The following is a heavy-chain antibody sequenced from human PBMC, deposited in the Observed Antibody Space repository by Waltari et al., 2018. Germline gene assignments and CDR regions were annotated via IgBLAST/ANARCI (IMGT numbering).Heavy chain of an antibody. CDR3: ARSTVLLWFGELLAFDY. Sequence: QVQLQQWGAGLLKPSETLSLTCAVFGGSFSGYYWSWIRQPPGKGLEWIGEIKHSGSTNYNPSLKSRVTISVDTSKNQFSLKLSSVTAADTAVYYCARSTVLLWFGELLAFDYWGQGTLVTVS. J-gene: IGHJ4*02. V-gene: IGHV4-34*01. CDR2: IKHSGST. CDR1: GGSFSGYY. D-gene: IGHD3-10*01.